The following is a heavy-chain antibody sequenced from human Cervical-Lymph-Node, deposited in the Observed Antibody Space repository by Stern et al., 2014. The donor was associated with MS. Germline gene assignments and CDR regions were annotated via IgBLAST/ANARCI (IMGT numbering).Heavy chain of an antibody. CDR1: GGSISSGSYY. J-gene: IGHJ4*02. D-gene: IGHD2-15*01. CDR2: IYTSGST. CDR3: ARAAGWFDY. Sequence: QVQLQESGPGLVKPSQTLSLTCTVSGGSISSGSYYWSWIRQPAGKGLEWIGRIYTSGSTNYNPSLKRRVTISVDTSQNQFSLKLSSVTAADTAVYYCARAAGWFDYWGQGTLVTVSS. V-gene: IGHV4-61*02.